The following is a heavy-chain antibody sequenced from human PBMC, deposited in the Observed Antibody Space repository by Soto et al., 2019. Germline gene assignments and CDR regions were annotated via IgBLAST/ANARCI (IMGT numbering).Heavy chain of an antibody. Sequence: GGSLRLSCAASGFSLSDHGVNWVRQAPGKGLEWISSVNRGASSLYYAESVKGRFTMSRDDAKNSVYLRMNSLRDEDTAVYYCARQINWRDGGAWGQGTLVTVSS. CDR3: ARQINWRDGGA. V-gene: IGHV3-48*02. CDR2: VNRGASSL. CDR1: GFSLSDHG. J-gene: IGHJ5*02. D-gene: IGHD3-16*01.